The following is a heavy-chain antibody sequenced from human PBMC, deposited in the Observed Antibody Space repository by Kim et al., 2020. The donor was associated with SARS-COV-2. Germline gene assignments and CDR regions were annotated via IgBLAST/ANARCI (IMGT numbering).Heavy chain of an antibody. D-gene: IGHD3-22*01. Sequence: SETLSLTCTVSGGSISSSSYYWGWIRQPPGKGLEWIGSIYYSGSTYYNPSLKSRVTISVDTSKNQFSLKLSSVTAADTAVYYCARAPSGRSGTMIVVDTPGGFDPWGQGTLVTVSS. CDR1: GGSISSSSYY. CDR3: ARAPSGRSGTMIVVDTPGGFDP. J-gene: IGHJ5*02. V-gene: IGHV4-39*01. CDR2: IYYSGST.